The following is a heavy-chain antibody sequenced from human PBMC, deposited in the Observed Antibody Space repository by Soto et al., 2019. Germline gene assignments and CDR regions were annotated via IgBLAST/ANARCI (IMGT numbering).Heavy chain of an antibody. D-gene: IGHD3-22*01. CDR3: ARGVDSITMIVVVMDWFDP. Sequence: SETLSLTCAVSGYSISSGYYWGWIRQPPGKGLEWIGSIYHSGSTYYNPSLKSRVTISVDTSKNQFSLKLSSVTAADTAVYYCARGVDSITMIVVVMDWFDPWGQGTRVTVSS. J-gene: IGHJ5*02. CDR2: IYHSGST. V-gene: IGHV4-38-2*01. CDR1: GYSISSGYY.